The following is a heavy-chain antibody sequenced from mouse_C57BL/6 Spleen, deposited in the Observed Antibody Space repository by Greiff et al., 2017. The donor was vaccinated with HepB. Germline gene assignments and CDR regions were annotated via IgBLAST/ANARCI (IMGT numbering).Heavy chain of an antibody. CDR1: GYSFTDYN. J-gene: IGHJ4*01. CDR3: TRTFSYGSSPYAMDY. V-gene: IGHV1-39*01. D-gene: IGHD1-1*01. CDR2: INPNYGTT. Sequence: VQLQQSGPELVKPGASVKISCTASGYSFTDYNMNWVKQSNGKSLEWIGVINPNYGTTSYNQKFKGKATLTVDQSSSTAYMQLNSLTSEDSAVYYCTRTFSYGSSPYAMDYWGQGTSVTVSS.